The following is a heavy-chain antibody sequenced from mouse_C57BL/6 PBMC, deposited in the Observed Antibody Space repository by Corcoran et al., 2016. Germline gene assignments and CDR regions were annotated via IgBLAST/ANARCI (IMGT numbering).Heavy chain of an antibody. D-gene: IGHD3-2*02. CDR1: GYTFTSYG. CDR2: IYPRSGNT. Sequence: VQLQQSGAELARPGASVKLSCKASGYTFTSYGISWVKQRTGQGLEWIGEIYPRSGNTYYNEKFKGKATLTADKSSSTAYMELRSLTSEDSAVYFCARGGSSGDYWGQGTSVTVSS. V-gene: IGHV1-81*01. J-gene: IGHJ4*01. CDR3: ARGGSSGDY.